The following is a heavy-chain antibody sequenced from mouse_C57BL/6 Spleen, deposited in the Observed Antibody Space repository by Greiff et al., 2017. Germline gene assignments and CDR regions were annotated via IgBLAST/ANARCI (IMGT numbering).Heavy chain of an antibody. CDR2: IDPSDSET. CDR1: GYTFTSYW. J-gene: IGHJ2*01. CDR3: AREGGSYYFDY. Sequence: QVHVKQPGAELVRPGSSVKLSCKASGYTFTSYWMHWVKQRPIQGLEWIGNIDPSDSETHYNQKFKDKATLTVDKSSSTAYMQLSSLTSEDSAVYYCAREGGSYYFDYWGQGTTLTVSS. V-gene: IGHV1-52*01. D-gene: IGHD1-1*01.